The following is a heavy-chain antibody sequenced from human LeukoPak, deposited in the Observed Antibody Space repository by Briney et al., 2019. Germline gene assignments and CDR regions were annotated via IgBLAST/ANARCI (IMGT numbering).Heavy chain of an antibody. D-gene: IGHD4-11*01. CDR3: AREGSDYSNYGTLDY. CDR2: IIPIFGTA. J-gene: IGHJ4*02. Sequence: GSSVKVSCKASVGTFSSHAISWVRQAPGQGLEWMGGIIPIFGTANYAQKFQGRVTITADESTSTAYMELSSLRPEDTAVYYCAREGSDYSNYGTLDYWGQGTLVTVSS. V-gene: IGHV1-69*01. CDR1: VGTFSSHA.